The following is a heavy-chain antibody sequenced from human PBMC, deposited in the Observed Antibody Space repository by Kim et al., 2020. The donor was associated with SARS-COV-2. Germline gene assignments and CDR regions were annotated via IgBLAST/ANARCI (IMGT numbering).Heavy chain of an antibody. D-gene: IGHD6-19*01. Sequence: SETLSLTCTVSSASIRNSSYYWGWVRQPPGKGLEWIGSIYYSGSTYSNPSLKSRVTISVDTSKSQFSLKMSSVTAADTAVYYCARHRRCQVAGTCWFDPWGQGTLVTVSS. J-gene: IGHJ5*02. V-gene: IGHV4-39*01. CDR2: IYYSGST. CDR1: SASIRNSSYY. CDR3: ARHRRCQVAGTCWFDP.